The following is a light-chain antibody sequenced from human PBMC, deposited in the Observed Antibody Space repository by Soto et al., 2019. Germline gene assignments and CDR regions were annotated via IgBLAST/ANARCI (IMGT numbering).Light chain of an antibody. CDR3: CSYSGSDSLL. V-gene: IGLV2-11*01. Sequence: QSVLTQPRSVSGSPGESVTISCSGTSSDVGSYNYVSWYQQYPGKAPKVMIYDVSERPSEVPVRVSGSKSGNTASLTISGLQAEDEAEYFCCSYSGSDSLLFGGGTKLTVL. CDR2: DVS. J-gene: IGLJ3*02. CDR1: SSDVGSYNY.